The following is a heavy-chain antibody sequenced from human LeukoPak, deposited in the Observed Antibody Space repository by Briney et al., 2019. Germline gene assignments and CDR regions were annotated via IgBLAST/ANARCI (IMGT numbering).Heavy chain of an antibody. CDR3: ARDYRNYSTDF. CDR2: MNPNSGNT. Sequence: GASVKVSCKASGYTFTSYDMNWVRQATGQGLEWMGWMNPNSGNTGYAQKFQGRVTMTRDTSISIAYMELSRLRFDDTAVYYCARDYRNYSTDFWGQGTLVTVSS. CDR1: GYTFTSYD. V-gene: IGHV1-8*01. J-gene: IGHJ4*02. D-gene: IGHD4-11*01.